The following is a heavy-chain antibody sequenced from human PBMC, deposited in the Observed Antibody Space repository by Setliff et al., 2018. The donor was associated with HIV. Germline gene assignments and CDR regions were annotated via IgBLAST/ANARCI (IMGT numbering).Heavy chain of an antibody. CDR1: GGSISSYY. Sequence: PSETLSLTCTVSGGSISSYYWSWIRQPPGKGLEWIGYIYYSGTTNYNPSLKSRVTMSVDTSKNQFSLKLSSVTAADTAVYYCARHWYSSSWYHVFDIWGQGTMVTVSS. CDR2: IYYSGTT. CDR3: ARHWYSSSWYHVFDI. D-gene: IGHD6-13*01. J-gene: IGHJ3*02. V-gene: IGHV4-59*08.